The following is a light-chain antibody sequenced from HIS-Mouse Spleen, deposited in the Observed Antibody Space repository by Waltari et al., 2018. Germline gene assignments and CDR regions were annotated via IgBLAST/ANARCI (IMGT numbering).Light chain of an antibody. CDR2: GAS. CDR3: QQYNNWPLFT. CDR1: QSVSSN. V-gene: IGKV3-15*01. Sequence: EIVMTQSPATLSVSTGERATLSCRASQSVSSNLAWYQQKPGQAPRLLIYGASTRATGIPARFSGSGSGTEFTLTISSLQSEDFAVYYCQQYNNWPLFTFGPGTKVDIK. J-gene: IGKJ3*01.